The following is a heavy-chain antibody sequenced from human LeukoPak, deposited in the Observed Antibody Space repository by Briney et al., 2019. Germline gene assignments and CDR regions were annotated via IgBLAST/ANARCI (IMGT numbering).Heavy chain of an antibody. CDR3: ARDDHWGWDK. D-gene: IGHD7-27*01. CDR1: GFSFSENW. Sequence: GGSLRLSFAASGFSFSENWMSWVRQAPGKGPGWVANIRPDGNVAFHVDFVKGRFSISRDNAKNTLYLQMNGLRVEDTALYYCARDDHWGWDKWGRGTLVTVSS. V-gene: IGHV3-7*01. J-gene: IGHJ4*02. CDR2: IRPDGNVA.